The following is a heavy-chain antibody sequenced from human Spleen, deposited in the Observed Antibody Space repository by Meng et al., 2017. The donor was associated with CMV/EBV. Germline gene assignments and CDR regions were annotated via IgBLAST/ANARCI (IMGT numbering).Heavy chain of an antibody. Sequence: GESLKISCAASGFTFSSYAMSWVRQAPGKGLEWVSVIYSGGSSTYYADSVKGRFTISRDNSKNTLYLQMNSLRAEDTAAYYCAAGLSGGWGYWGQGTLVTVSS. CDR2: IYSGGSST. J-gene: IGHJ4*02. V-gene: IGHV3-23*03. D-gene: IGHD2-15*01. CDR3: AAGLSGGWGY. CDR1: GFTFSSYA.